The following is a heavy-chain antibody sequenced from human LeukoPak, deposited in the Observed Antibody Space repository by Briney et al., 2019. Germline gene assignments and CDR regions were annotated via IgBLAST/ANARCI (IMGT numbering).Heavy chain of an antibody. J-gene: IGHJ4*02. CDR1: GFTFSSYG. V-gene: IGHV3-33*01. CDR2: IWYDGSNK. CDR3: ARDDTVYFDY. D-gene: IGHD2-2*02. Sequence: PGGSLRLSCAASGFTFSSYGMHWVRQAPDKGLEWVAIIWYDGSNKFYADSVKGRFTISRDNSKNTLYLQMNSLRAEDTAVYYCARDDTVYFDYWGQGTLVTVSP.